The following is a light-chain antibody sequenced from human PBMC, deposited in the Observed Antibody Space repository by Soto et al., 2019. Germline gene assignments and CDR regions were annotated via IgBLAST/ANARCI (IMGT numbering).Light chain of an antibody. Sequence: EVVLTQSPATLSLSPGERATLSCRASQSVNRYLAWYQQKPGQAPRLLIYDTSNRATGIPDRFSGSGSGTDFTLTISSLEPEDFAVYYCQQREHWPPITFGQGTRLEIK. J-gene: IGKJ5*01. CDR2: DTS. CDR1: QSVNRY. CDR3: QQREHWPPIT. V-gene: IGKV3-11*01.